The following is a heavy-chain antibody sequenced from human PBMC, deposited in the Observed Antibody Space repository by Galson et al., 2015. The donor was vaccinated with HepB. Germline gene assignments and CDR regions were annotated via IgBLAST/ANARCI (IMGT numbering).Heavy chain of an antibody. Sequence: SLRLSCAASGFTFGDYAMSWFRQAPGKGLEWVGFIRSKAYGGTTEYAASVKGRFTISRDDSKSIAYLQMNSLKTEDTAVYYCTRDPGGGFYYYGMDVWGPRDHGHRLL. CDR3: TRDPGGGFYYYGMDV. CDR1: GFTFGDYA. V-gene: IGHV3-49*03. J-gene: IGHJ6*01. CDR2: IRSKAYGGTT. D-gene: IGHD3-16*01.